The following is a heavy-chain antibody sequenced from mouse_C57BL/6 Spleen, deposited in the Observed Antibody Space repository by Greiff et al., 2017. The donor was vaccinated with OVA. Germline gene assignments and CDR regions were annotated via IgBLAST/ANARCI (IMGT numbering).Heavy chain of an antibody. CDR2: IDPSDSYT. CDR3: ARRRDYAMDY. CDR1: GYTFTSYW. Sequence: VQLQQPGAELVMPGASVKLSCKASGYTFTSYWMHWVKQRPGQGLEWIGEIDPSDSYTNYNQKFKGKSTLTVDKSSSTAYMQLSSLTSEDSAVYYCARRRDYAMDYWGQGTSVTVSS. V-gene: IGHV1-69*01. J-gene: IGHJ4*01.